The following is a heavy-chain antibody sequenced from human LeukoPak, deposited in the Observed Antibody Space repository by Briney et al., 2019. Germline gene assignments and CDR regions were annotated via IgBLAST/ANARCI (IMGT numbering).Heavy chain of an antibody. CDR3: ARHRRYSGSLQLDYYYYYYMDV. D-gene: IGHD1-26*01. J-gene: IGHJ6*03. Sequence: SETLSLTCTVSGGPISSSSYYWGWIRQPPGKGLEWIGSVYYSGSTYYNPSLKSRVTISVDTSKNQFSLKLSSVTAADTAVYYCARHRRYSGSLQLDYYYYYYMDVWGKGTTVTISS. V-gene: IGHV4-39*01. CDR1: GGPISSSSYY. CDR2: VYYSGST.